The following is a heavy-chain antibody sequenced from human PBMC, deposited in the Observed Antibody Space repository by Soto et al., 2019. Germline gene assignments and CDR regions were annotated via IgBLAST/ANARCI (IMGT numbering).Heavy chain of an antibody. D-gene: IGHD4-17*01. V-gene: IGHV3-23*01. CDR3: AKGFDYGDTKHIDH. Sequence: PGGSLRLSCAASGFNFGNFGMSWVRQAPGKGLQWVSSITNTGGATYHTDSVKGRFIVSRDNSKNVMFLLMRGLRVDDTAVYYCAKGFDYGDTKHIDHWGQGTLVTVSS. J-gene: IGHJ4*02. CDR1: GFNFGNFG. CDR2: ITNTGGAT.